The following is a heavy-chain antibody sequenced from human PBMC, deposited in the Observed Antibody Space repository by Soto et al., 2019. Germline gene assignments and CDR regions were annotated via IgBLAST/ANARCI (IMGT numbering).Heavy chain of an antibody. CDR3: ARSGSGSYPVDY. D-gene: IGHD3-10*01. Sequence: HVQLQESGPGLVKPSQTLSLTCTVSGGSISSGGYYWSWIRQHPGKGLEWIGYLYYSGSTYYNPSLKSRVTISVDTSKNQFSLKLSSVTAADTAVYYCARSGSGSYPVDYWGQGTLVTVSS. CDR1: GGSISSGGYY. CDR2: LYYSGST. J-gene: IGHJ4*02. V-gene: IGHV4-31*03.